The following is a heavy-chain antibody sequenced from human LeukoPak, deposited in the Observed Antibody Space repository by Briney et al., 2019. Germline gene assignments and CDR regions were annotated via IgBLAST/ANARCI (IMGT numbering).Heavy chain of an antibody. V-gene: IGHV1-2*02. CDR1: GYTFTGYY. CDR2: INPNSGGT. CDR3: ARDRDWGGGGFDY. D-gene: IGHD7-27*01. J-gene: IGHJ4*02. Sequence: GASVKVSCKASGYTFTGYYMHWVRQAPGQGLEWMGWINPNSGGTNYAQKFQGRVSMTRDTSISTAYMELSMLRSDDTAVYYCARDRDWGGGGFDYWGQGTLVTVSS.